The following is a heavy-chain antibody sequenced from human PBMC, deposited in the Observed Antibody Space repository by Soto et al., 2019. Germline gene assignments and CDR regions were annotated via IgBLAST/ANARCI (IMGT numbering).Heavy chain of an antibody. CDR3: ARGSTYPITIFGVVGRLGNFDI. D-gene: IGHD3-3*01. CDR2: IYYSGST. V-gene: IGHV4-30-4*01. Sequence: PSETLSLTCTVSGGSISSGDYYWSWIRQPPGKGLEWIGYIYYSGSTYYNPSLKSRVTISVDTSKNQFSLKLSSVTAADTAVYYCARGSTYPITIFGVVGRLGNFDIWGQGTMVTVSS. J-gene: IGHJ3*02. CDR1: GGSISSGDYY.